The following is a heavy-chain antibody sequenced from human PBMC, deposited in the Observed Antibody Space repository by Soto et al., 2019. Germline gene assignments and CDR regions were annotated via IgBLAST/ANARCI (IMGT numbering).Heavy chain of an antibody. Sequence: QVQLVESGGGVVQPGRSLRLSCAAYGFTFSSYGMHWVRQAPGKGLEWVAVISYDGSNKYYADSVKGRFTISRDNSKNTLYLQINSQSAEDTPVYYCAKIQAGTDDYNKVHDYWGQGTLVTVSS. CDR2: ISYDGSNK. CDR3: AKIQAGTDDYNKVHDY. V-gene: IGHV3-30*18. D-gene: IGHD4-4*01. J-gene: IGHJ4*02. CDR1: GFTFSSYG.